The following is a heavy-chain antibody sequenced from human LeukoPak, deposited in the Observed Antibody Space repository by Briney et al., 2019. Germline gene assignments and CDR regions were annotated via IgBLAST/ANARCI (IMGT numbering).Heavy chain of an antibody. D-gene: IGHD1-1*01. V-gene: IGHV3-74*01. CDR1: GFSFSSYW. CDR2: INGDGSST. Sequence: GGSLRLSCAASGFSFSSYWMHWVRQAPGKGLVWVSRINGDGSSTRYADSVKGRFTISRDNAKNTLDLQMNSLRAEDTAVYYCARGGLNALEAFDIWGQGTLVTVCS. J-gene: IGHJ3*02. CDR3: ARGGLNALEAFDI.